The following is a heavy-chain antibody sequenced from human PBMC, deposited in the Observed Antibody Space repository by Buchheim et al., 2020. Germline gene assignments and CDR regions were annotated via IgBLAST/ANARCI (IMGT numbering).Heavy chain of an antibody. CDR2: VYYGGGS. D-gene: IGHD1-26*01. J-gene: IGHJ6*02. CDR3: ARLHSVGPTRYGLDV. V-gene: IGHV4-59*08. CDR1: GDSINSHY. Sequence: QVQLQESGPGLVKPSETLSLTCNVSGDSINSHYWSWLRQSPGKGLEWIGYVYYGGGSRYNPSLKSRLTISIDKSRTHFSLKLSSVTAADTAVYYCARLHSVGPTRYGLDVWGQGT.